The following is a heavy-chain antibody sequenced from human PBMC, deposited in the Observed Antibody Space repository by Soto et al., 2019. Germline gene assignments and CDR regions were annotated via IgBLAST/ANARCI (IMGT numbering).Heavy chain of an antibody. V-gene: IGHV3-23*01. CDR3: AKGGDTIFGVVIPDYYYYYMDV. Sequence: EVQLLESGGGLVQPGGSLRLSCAASGFTFSSYAMSWVRQAPGKGLEWVSAISGSGGSTYYADSVKGRFTISRDNSKTTLYLQMNSLRAEDTAVYYCAKGGDTIFGVVIPDYYYYYMDVWGKGTTVTVSS. CDR2: ISGSGGST. J-gene: IGHJ6*03. D-gene: IGHD3-3*01. CDR1: GFTFSSYA.